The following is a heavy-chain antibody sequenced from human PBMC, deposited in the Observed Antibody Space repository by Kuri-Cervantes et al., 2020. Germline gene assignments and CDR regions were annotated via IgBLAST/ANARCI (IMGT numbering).Heavy chain of an antibody. J-gene: IGHJ4*02. V-gene: IGHV3-23*01. CDR3: AKNQRITMIVVVTYDFDY. Sequence: GESLKISCAASGFTFSSHSMNWVRQAPGKGLEWVSAISGSGGSTYYADSVKGRFTISRDNSKNTLYLQMNSLRAEDTAVYYCAKNQRITMIVVVTYDFDYWGQGTLVTVSS. D-gene: IGHD3-22*01. CDR1: GFTFSSHS. CDR2: ISGSGGST.